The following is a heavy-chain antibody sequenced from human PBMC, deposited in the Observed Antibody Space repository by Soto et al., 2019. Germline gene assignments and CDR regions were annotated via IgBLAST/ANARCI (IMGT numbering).Heavy chain of an antibody. D-gene: IGHD2-21*02. CDR2: IYNTGST. J-gene: IGHJ6*02. V-gene: IGHV4-59*01. CDR3: ARDLWGYCGTDCYPLDV. CDR1: GGSISGYY. Sequence: SETLSLTCTVSGGSISGYYWSWIRQPPGKGLEWIGYIYNTGSTVYNPSFKSRVTISVDTSKNQFSLKLNSVTAADTAVYYCARDLWGYCGTDCYPLDVWGQGTTVTVSS.